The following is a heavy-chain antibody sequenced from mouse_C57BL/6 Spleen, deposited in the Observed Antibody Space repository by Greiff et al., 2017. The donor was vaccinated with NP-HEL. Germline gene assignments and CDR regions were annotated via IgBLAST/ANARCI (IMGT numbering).Heavy chain of an antibody. V-gene: IGHV5-4*01. J-gene: IGHJ4*01. CDR2: ISDGGSYT. D-gene: IGHD2-10*01. CDR1: GFTFSSYA. Sequence: EVKLMESGGGLVKPGGSLKLSCAASGFTFSSYAMSWVRQTPEKRLEWVATISDGGSYTYYPDNVKGRFTISRDNAKNNLYLQMSHLKSEDTAMYYCARDDLLSSYYAMDYWGQGTSVTVSS. CDR3: ARDDLLSSYYAMDY.